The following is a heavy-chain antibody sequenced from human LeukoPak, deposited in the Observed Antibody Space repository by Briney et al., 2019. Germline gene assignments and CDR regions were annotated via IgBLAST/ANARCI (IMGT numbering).Heavy chain of an antibody. CDR1: GFTYSTYS. V-gene: IGHV3-48*01. D-gene: IGHD3-16*01. CDR3: ARRSEFGVLYYMDV. CDR2: ISGSSGTI. Sequence: GGSLSLPCAASGFTYSTYSMHWVRQAPGKGLEWVSYISGSSGTIYYADSVKGRFTISRDNAKNPLYLQMNSLRAEDTAVYYCARRSEFGVLYYMDVWGKGTTVTVSS. J-gene: IGHJ6*03.